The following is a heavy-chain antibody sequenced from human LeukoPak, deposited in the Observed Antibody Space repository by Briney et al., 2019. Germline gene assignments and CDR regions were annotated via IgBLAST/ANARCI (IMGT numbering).Heavy chain of an antibody. CDR2: ISGNGDNT. CDR3: AKDRGY. Sequence: GGSLRLSCAASGFTLSTYAMIWVRQAPRKGLEWVSAISGNGDNTYYADSVKGRFTIARDNSKNTLYLQMNSLRAEDTAVYYCAKDRGYWGQGTLVTVSS. CDR1: GFTLSTYA. J-gene: IGHJ4*02. V-gene: IGHV3-23*01.